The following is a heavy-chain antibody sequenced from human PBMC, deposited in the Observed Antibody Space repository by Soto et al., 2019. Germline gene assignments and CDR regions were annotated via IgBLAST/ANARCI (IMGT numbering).Heavy chain of an antibody. CDR1: GGSISSYY. V-gene: IGHV4-59*01. D-gene: IGHD2-2*01. CDR2: IYYSGIT. Sequence: QVQLQESGPGLVKPSETLSHTCTVSGGSISSYYWSWIRQPPGKGLEWIGYIYYSGITNYNPSLKSRVTISVDTSKNQFSLKLSSVTAADTAVYYCARVTCISTSCPIDYWGQGTLVTVSS. J-gene: IGHJ4*02. CDR3: ARVTCISTSCPIDY.